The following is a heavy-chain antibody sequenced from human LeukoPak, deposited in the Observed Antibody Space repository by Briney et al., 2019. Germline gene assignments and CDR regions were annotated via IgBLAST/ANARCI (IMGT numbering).Heavy chain of an antibody. V-gene: IGHV3-30*09. J-gene: IGHJ6*02. CDR3: ARRRYCEGVTCTTSYYYHAMDV. CDR2: VSYDGSYK. CDR1: GFSLSDHA. D-gene: IGHD3-9*01. Sequence: AGGSLRLSCAASGFSLSDHAIHWVRQAPGKGLEWVAVVSYDGSYKSYADYVKGRFAISREYSKNTLSLQMNSLRPEDSAVYYCARRRYCEGVTCTTSYYYHAMDVWGRGTTVAVSS.